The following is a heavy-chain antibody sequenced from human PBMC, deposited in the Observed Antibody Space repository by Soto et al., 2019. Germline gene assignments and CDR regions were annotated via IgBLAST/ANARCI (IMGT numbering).Heavy chain of an antibody. V-gene: IGHV4-59*08. J-gene: IGHJ6*03. Sequence: QVQLQESGPGLVKPSETLSLTCTVSGGSISSYYWSWIRQPPGKGLEWIGYIYYSGSTNYNPSLKSRVTISVDTSKNQFSLKLSSVTAADTAVYYCARGGENWNYSYYYYMDVWGKGTTVTVSS. CDR3: ARGGENWNYSYYYYMDV. D-gene: IGHD1-7*01. CDR1: GGSISSYY. CDR2: IYYSGST.